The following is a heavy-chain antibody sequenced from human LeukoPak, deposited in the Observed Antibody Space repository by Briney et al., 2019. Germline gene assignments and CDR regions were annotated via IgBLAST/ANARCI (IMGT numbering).Heavy chain of an antibody. D-gene: IGHD3-9*01. J-gene: IGHJ3*02. CDR1: GFTFSSYW. V-gene: IGHV3-7*01. CDR2: IKKDGSEK. CDR3: ARDWYDNSDAFDI. Sequence: PGGSLRLSCAASGFTFSSYWMSWVRQAPGKGLEWVANIKKDGSEKYYVDSVKGRFTISRDNAKNSLYLQMNSLRAEDTAVYYCARDWYDNSDAFDIWGQGTMVTVSS.